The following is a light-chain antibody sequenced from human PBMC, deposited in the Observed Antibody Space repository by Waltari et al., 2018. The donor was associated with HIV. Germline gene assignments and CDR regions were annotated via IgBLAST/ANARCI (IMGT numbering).Light chain of an antibody. CDR2: AAS. CDR3: QQYYSYPWT. J-gene: IGKJ1*01. CDR1: QGISSY. V-gene: IGKV1-8*01. Sequence: AIRMTQSPSSFSASTGDRVTITCRASQGISSYLAWYQQKPGKAPKPLIYAASTLQSGVPSRFSDSGSGTDFTLTISCLQSEDFATYYCQQYYSYPWTFGQGTKVEIK.